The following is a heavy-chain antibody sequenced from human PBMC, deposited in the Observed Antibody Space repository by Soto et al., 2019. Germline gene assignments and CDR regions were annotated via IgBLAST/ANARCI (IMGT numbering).Heavy chain of an antibody. V-gene: IGHV1-3*01. Sequence: ASVKVSCKASGYTFTSYAMHWVRQAPGQRLEWMGWINAGNGNTKYSQKFQGRVTITRDTSASTAYMELSSLRSEDTAVYYCARDPTSVVVVVAATTSVWFDPWGQGTLVTVS. CDR3: ARDPTSVVVVVAATTSVWFDP. D-gene: IGHD2-15*01. J-gene: IGHJ5*02. CDR2: INAGNGNT. CDR1: GYTFTSYA.